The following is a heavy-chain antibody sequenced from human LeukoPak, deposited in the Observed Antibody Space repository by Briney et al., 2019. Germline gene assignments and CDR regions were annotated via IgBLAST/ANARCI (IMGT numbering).Heavy chain of an antibody. CDR2: IKNKANSYTT. J-gene: IGHJ4*02. CDR3: TREGRYCSSTSCYVCLDF. CDR1: GFTFSDHY. V-gene: IGHV3-72*01. D-gene: IGHD2-2*01. Sequence: GGSLRLSCAASGFTFSDHYMDWVRQAPGEGLELVGRIKNKANSYTTEYAASVKGRFTVSRDDSKNALYLQMNRLKTEDTAVYYCTREGRYCSSTSCYVCLDFWGQGTLVTVSS.